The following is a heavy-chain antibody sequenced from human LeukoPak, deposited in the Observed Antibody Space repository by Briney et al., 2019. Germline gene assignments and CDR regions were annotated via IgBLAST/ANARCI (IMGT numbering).Heavy chain of an antibody. D-gene: IGHD4-17*01. J-gene: IGHJ4*02. CDR1: GFTFSSYG. CDR3: AKDSGTVTIFDY. V-gene: IGHV3-30*18. CDR2: ISYDGSNK. Sequence: PGGSLRLSCAASGFTFSSYGMHWVRQAPGKGLEWVAVISYDGSNKYYADSVKGRFTISRDNSKNTLYLQMNSLRAEDTAVYYCAKDSGTVTIFDYWGQETLVTVSS.